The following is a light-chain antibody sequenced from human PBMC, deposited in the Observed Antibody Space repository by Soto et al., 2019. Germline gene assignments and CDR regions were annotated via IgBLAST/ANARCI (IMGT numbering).Light chain of an antibody. V-gene: IGKV1-5*01. Sequence: DIQVTQSPSTLSASVGDRVIVTCRASQSISNWLAWYQQKPGKAPKLLIYDASTLEGGVPSRFRGSGSGTEFTLTINNLQTDDFATYYCQHYNSFSLTFGPGTKV. CDR1: QSISNW. J-gene: IGKJ1*01. CDR3: QHYNSFSLT. CDR2: DAS.